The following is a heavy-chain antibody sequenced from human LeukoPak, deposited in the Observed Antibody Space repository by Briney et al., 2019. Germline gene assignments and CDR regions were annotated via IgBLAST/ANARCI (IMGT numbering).Heavy chain of an antibody. CDR1: GFTFSSYA. J-gene: IGHJ4*02. CDR3: ARGLGNY. D-gene: IGHD1-26*01. CDR2: ISGSGGNT. V-gene: IGHV3-23*01. Sequence: GGSLRLSCAASGFTFSSYAMGWVRQAPGKGLEWDSAISGSGGNTYYADSVNGRYTIYRDNSKNTLYLKMNSLRAEDSAVYYCARGLGNYWGQGTLVTVSS.